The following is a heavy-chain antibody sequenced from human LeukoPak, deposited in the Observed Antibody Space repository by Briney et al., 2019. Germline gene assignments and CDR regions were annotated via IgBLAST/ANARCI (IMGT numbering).Heavy chain of an antibody. J-gene: IGHJ6*02. D-gene: IGHD3-16*01. CDR1: GFTFDDYA. V-gene: IGHV3-20*04. CDR3: ARDGVPAYYYAMDV. Sequence: GGSLRLSCAASGFTFDDYAMHWVRQAPGKGLEWVSVINGDGDDTRHADSVKGRFTISRGNAKNSLFLQLNSLRAEDTAVYYCARDGVPAYYYAMDVWGQGTTVTVSS. CDR2: INGDGDDT.